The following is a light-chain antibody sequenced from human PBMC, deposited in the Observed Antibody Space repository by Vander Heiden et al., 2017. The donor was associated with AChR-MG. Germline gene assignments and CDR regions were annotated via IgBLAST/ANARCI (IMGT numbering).Light chain of an antibody. CDR2: DVS. J-gene: IGLJ1*01. CDR1: SRDIGGYKY. V-gene: IGLV2-14*01. Sequence: QSALNQPASVSVSPGQSITISCPGTSRDIGGYKYVSWYQQHPGKAPKLMIYDVSKRPSGVSNRFSASKSGNTASLTISGLQAEDEADYYCSSYTTSTTYVFGTGTKVTVL. CDR3: SSYTTSTTYV.